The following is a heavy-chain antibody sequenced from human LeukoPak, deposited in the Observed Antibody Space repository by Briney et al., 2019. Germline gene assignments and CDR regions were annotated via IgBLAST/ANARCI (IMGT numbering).Heavy chain of an antibody. D-gene: IGHD5-18*01. Sequence: GESLRLSCAASGFTFNNYAMNWVRQPPGKGLEWVSAISGSGGSTYYADSVKGRFTISRDNSKNTLYLQMNNLRAEDTAVYYCAKDPSSGSLWSHYFDYWGQGTLVTVSS. CDR3: AKDPSSGSLWSHYFDY. CDR1: GFTFNNYA. CDR2: ISGSGGST. J-gene: IGHJ4*02. V-gene: IGHV3-23*01.